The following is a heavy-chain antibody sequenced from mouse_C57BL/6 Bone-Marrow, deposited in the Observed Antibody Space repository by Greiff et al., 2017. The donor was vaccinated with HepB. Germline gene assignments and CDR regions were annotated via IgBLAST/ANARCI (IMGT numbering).Heavy chain of an antibody. V-gene: IGHV1-63*01. CDR1: GYSFTNYW. CDR3: ARYDGYSFAY. CDR2: IDPGGGYT. J-gene: IGHJ3*01. D-gene: IGHD2-3*01. Sequence: QVQLQQSGAELVRPGTSVKMSCKASGYSFTNYWIGWAKQRPGHGLEWIGDIDPGGGYTNYNEKFKGKATLTADKSSSTAYMQFSSMTSEDSAIYYCARYDGYSFAYWGQGTLVTVSA.